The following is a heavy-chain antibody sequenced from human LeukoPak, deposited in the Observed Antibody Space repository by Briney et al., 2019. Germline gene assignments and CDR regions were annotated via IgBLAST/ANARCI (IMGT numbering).Heavy chain of an antibody. Sequence: PSETLSLTCTVSGGSISSGSYYWSWIRQPAGKGLEWIGRIYTSGSTNYNPSLKSRVTISVDTSKNQFSLKLSSVTAADTAVYYCARSPVVYCSSTSCYPPSWFDPWGQGTLVTVSS. CDR3: ARSPVVYCSSTSCYPPSWFDP. J-gene: IGHJ5*02. V-gene: IGHV4-61*02. CDR1: GGSISSGSYY. CDR2: IYTSGST. D-gene: IGHD2-2*01.